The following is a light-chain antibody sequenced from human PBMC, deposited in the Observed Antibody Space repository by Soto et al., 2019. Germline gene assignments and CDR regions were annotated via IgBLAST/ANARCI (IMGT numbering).Light chain of an antibody. Sequence: EIIMTQSPATLSVSPGDGATLSCRASQGIGSSLAWYQQKPGQAPRLLIYDTSSRATGVPARFSGSRSGTEFTLTISSLQSEDFAVYYCQRYNNWPLTFGGGTKVDIK. CDR1: QGIGSS. J-gene: IGKJ4*01. V-gene: IGKV3-15*01. CDR3: QRYNNWPLT. CDR2: DTS.